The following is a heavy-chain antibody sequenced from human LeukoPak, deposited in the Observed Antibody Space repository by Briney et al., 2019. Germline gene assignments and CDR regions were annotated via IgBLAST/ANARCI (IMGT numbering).Heavy chain of an antibody. CDR3: AREGGVTVAGKFDS. Sequence: PGGSLRLSCVASGLDFRRSGMHWVRQVPGKGLEWVAFIQNHGNDKYYVDSLKGRFAISRDNSKNTVYLQMNSLRAEDTAVYYCAREGGVTVAGKFDSWGQGTLVTVSS. CDR1: GLDFRRSG. J-gene: IGHJ4*02. CDR2: IQNHGNDK. V-gene: IGHV3-30*02. D-gene: IGHD6-19*01.